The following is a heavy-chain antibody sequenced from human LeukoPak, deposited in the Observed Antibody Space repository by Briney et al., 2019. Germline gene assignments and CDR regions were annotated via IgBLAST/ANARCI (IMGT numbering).Heavy chain of an antibody. V-gene: IGHV3-23*01. Sequence: PGGSLRLSCAASGFAFSSFGMGGGPRGPGKGLEWGSTISVSGGIIDYADSVKVRFTFSRDNSRNMVYLQMNRLRAEDTAVYYCAKDLPDYGDYIEGYWGQGTLVTVSS. J-gene: IGHJ4*02. CDR2: ISVSGGII. D-gene: IGHD4-17*01. CDR3: AKDLPDYGDYIEGY. CDR1: GFAFSSFG.